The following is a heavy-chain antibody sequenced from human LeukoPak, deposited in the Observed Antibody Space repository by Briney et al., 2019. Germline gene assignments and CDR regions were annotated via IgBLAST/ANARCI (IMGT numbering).Heavy chain of an antibody. CDR2: VSWNSGSI. J-gene: IGHJ6*02. Sequence: HPGGSLRLSCAASGFTFDDYGMHWVRQAPGKGLEWVSGVSWNSGSIGYADSVKGRFTISRDNARKSLSLQMNSLRPDDTALYYCAKDRTGYYYGMDVWGQGTTVTVSS. CDR1: GFTFDDYG. CDR3: AKDRTGYYYGMDV. V-gene: IGHV3-9*01.